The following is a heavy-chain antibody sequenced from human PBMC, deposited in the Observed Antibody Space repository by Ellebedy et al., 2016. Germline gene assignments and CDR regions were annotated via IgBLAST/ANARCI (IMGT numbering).Heavy chain of an antibody. J-gene: IGHJ6*02. CDR1: GFTFSRYG. Sequence: GGSLRLXCAASGFTFSRYGIHWVRQAPGKGLEWVAAILDDGNDKNYRDSVKGRFTISRDNSKIRVYLQMNSLRLEDTAVYYCAKVRSSEFYNKYDMDVWGQGTTVTVSS. CDR3: AKVRSSEFYNKYDMDV. D-gene: IGHD3-10*01. V-gene: IGHV3-30*18. CDR2: ILDDGNDK.